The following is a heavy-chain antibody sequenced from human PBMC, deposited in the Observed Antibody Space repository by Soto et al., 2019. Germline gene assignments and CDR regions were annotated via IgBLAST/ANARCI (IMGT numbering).Heavy chain of an antibody. CDR3: ARATDYGGNSYYYYGMDV. J-gene: IGHJ6*02. CDR1: GGTFSSYA. Sequence: SVKVSCKASGGTFSSYAISWVRQAPGQGLEWMGGIIPIFGTANYAQKFQGRVTITADESTSTAYMELSSLRSEDTAVYYCARATDYGGNSYYYYGMDVWGQGTTVTVSS. CDR2: IIPIFGTA. D-gene: IGHD4-17*01. V-gene: IGHV1-69*13.